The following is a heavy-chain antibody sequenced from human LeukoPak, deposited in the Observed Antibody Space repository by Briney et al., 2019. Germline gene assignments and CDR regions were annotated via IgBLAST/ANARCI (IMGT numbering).Heavy chain of an antibody. J-gene: IGHJ4*02. V-gene: IGHV1-69*13. CDR2: IIPIFGTA. CDR1: GGTFSSYA. D-gene: IGHD6-6*01. CDR3: ARDLGEQLVLGY. Sequence: GASVKVSCKASGGTFSSYAISWVRQAPGQGLEWMGGIIPIFGTANYAQKFQGRVTITADESTSTAYMELSSLRSEDTAVYYCARDLGEQLVLGYWGQGTLVTVSS.